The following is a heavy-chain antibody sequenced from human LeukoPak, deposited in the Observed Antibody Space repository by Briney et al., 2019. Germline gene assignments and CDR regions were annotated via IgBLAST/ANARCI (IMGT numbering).Heavy chain of an antibody. CDR2: IYYSGST. J-gene: IGHJ3*02. V-gene: IGHV4-59*01. Sequence: SETLSLTCTVSGGSISSYYWSWIRQPPGKGLEWIGYIYYSGSTNYNPSLKSRVTISVDTSKNQFSLKLSSVTAADTAVYYCAKDFGHGWSPDAFDIWGQGTMVTVSS. CDR1: GGSISSYY. CDR3: AKDFGHGWSPDAFDI. D-gene: IGHD1-26*01.